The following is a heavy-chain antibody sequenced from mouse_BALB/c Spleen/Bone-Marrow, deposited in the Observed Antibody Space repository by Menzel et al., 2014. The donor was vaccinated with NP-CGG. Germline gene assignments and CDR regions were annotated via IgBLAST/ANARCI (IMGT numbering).Heavy chain of an antibody. V-gene: IGHV5-9-4*01. CDR2: ISSGGNYT. CDR1: GFTFSSYA. J-gene: IGHJ4*01. CDR3: VRAYGSSYAMDY. D-gene: IGHD1-1*01. Sequence: EVKLVESGGGLVKPGGSLKLSCAASGFTFSSYAMSWVRQSPEKRLEWVAEISSGGNYTYYPDTVTGRFTISRDNAKNSLYLEMSSLRSDDTAMYYCVRAYGSSYAMDYWGQGTSVTVSS.